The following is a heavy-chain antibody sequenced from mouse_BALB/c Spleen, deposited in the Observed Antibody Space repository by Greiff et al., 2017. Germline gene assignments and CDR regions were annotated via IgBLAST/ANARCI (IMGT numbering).Heavy chain of an antibody. D-gene: IGHD4-1*01. Sequence: EVKVEESGPGLVKPSQSLSLTCTVTGYSITSDYAWNWIRQFPGNKLEWMGYISYSGSTSYNPSLKSRISITRDTSKNQFFLQLNSVTTEDTATYYCATNWDGDYWGQGTTLTVSS. CDR3: ATNWDGDY. V-gene: IGHV3-2*02. CDR1: GYSITSDYA. J-gene: IGHJ2*01. CDR2: ISYSGST.